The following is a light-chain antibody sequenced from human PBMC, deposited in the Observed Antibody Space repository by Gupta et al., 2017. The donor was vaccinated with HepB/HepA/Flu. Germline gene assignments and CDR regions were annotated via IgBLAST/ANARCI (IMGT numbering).Light chain of an antibody. CDR3: QQTFNLPWT. Sequence: EILLTHSPDFQSVTPKEKVTITCRATQSIGTSLHWYQQKPRQSPKLLIKYTSQSVSGVPSRFSGSGSGTEFTLTINSLEAEDAATYCCQQTFNLPWTFGQGTKVEIK. CDR1: QSIGTS. CDR2: YTS. J-gene: IGKJ1*01. V-gene: IGKV6-21*01.